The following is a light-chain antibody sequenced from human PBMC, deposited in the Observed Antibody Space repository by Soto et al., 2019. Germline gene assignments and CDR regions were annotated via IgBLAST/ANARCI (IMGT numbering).Light chain of an antibody. V-gene: IGKV1-39*01. J-gene: IGKJ4*01. Sequence: DIQMTQSPSSLSASVGDRVTITCRASQDIGSYLNWYQRKPGKAPELRIYGEINLQSGVPTRFSGSGSGTDFTLTINSLQPEDFATYYCQQSFSNPLTFGGGTKVEIK. CDR3: QQSFSNPLT. CDR2: GEI. CDR1: QDIGSY.